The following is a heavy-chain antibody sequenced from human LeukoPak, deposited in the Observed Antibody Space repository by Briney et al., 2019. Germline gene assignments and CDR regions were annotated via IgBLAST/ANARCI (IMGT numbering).Heavy chain of an antibody. D-gene: IGHD1-14*01. J-gene: IGHJ4*02. CDR2: ISSSSSTI. V-gene: IGHV3-48*02. CDR3: ARETPEYD. Sequence: GGSLRLSCAASSSYAMNWVRQAPGKGLEWVSYISSSSSTIYYADSVKGRFTISRDNAKNSLYLQMNSLRDEDTAVYYCARETPEYDWGQGTLVTVSS. CDR1: SSYA.